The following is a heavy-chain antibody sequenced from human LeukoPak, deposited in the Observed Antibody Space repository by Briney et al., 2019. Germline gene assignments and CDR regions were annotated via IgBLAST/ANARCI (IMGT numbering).Heavy chain of an antibody. CDR2: ISVGGGAT. Sequence: PGGSLRLSCAASGFTFSSNTMSWVRQAPGKGLEWVSGISVGGGATFYADSVKGRFTISRDNSKNTLYLQMNSLRGEDTGVYYCAKTGSTVTTLNGCVPWGQGPRVTVSS. CDR1: GFTFSSNT. V-gene: IGHV3-23*01. J-gene: IGHJ5*02. D-gene: IGHD4-17*01. CDR3: AKTGSTVTTLNGCVP.